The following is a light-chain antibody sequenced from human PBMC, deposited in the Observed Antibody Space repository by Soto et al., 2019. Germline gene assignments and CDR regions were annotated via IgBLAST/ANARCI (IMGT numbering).Light chain of an antibody. V-gene: IGKV3-20*01. CDR3: QQYGSSSYT. J-gene: IGKJ2*01. Sequence: EIVLTQSPGTLSLSPGERATLSCRASQSVSSTYLAWYQQNPRQAPRLLIYGASSRATGISDRFSGSGSGTDFTLTISILEPEYFAVYFCQQYGSSSYTFGQGTKLEIK. CDR2: GAS. CDR1: QSVSSTY.